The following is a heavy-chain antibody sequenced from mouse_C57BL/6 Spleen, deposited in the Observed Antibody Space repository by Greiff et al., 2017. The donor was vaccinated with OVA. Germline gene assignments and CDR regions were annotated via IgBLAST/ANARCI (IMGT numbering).Heavy chain of an antibody. J-gene: IGHJ3*01. CDR1: GYSFTGYY. V-gene: IGHV1-42*01. D-gene: IGHD1-1*01. Sequence: VQLQQSGPELVKPGASVKISCKASGYSFTGYYMNWVKQSPEKSLEWIGEINPSTGGTTYNQKFKAKATLTVDKSSSTAYMQLKSLTSEDSAVYYCAYYYGSSYVWFAYWGQGTLVTVSA. CDR3: AYYYGSSYVWFAY. CDR2: INPSTGGT.